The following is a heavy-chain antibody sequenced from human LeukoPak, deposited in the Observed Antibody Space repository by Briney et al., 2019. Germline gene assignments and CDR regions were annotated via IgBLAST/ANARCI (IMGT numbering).Heavy chain of an antibody. CDR3: ATTRDHYYDSSGYHWYFHH. Sequence: LETLSLTCTVSGGSISSYYWSWIRQPPGGGLEWIGYIFYSGSTNYNPSLKSRVTISVDTSKNQFSLRLSSVTAADTAVYYCATTRDHYYDSSGYHWYFHHWGQGTLVTVSS. CDR2: IFYSGST. V-gene: IGHV4-59*01. CDR1: GGSISSYY. D-gene: IGHD3-22*01. J-gene: IGHJ4*02.